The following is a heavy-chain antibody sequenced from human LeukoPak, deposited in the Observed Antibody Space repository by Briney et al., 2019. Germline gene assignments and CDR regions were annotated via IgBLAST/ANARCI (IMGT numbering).Heavy chain of an antibody. J-gene: IGHJ6*02. CDR1: GYTSTSYG. CDR3: ARVSSGSGSFYYYGMDV. CDR2: ISAYNGNT. D-gene: IGHD3-10*01. V-gene: IGHV1-18*01. Sequence: GASVKVSCKASGYTSTSYGISWVRQAPGQGLEWMGWISAYNGNTNYAQKLQGRVTMTTDTSTSTAYMELRSLRSDDTAVYYCARVSSGSGSFYYYGMDVWGQGTTVTVSS.